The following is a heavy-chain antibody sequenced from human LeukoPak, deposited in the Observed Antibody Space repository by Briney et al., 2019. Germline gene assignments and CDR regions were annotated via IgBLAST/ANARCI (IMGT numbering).Heavy chain of an antibody. CDR3: ARGDSSYSYGLDF. D-gene: IGHD2-21*02. V-gene: IGHV6-1*01. Sequence: SQTLSLTCAISGDSVSSNSAAWNWIRQSPSRGLEWLGRTYYRSKWYNEYAMSLKSRISIKSDTSKNQFSLQLDSVTPEDAAVYYCARGDSSYSYGLDFWGQGTTVTVSS. CDR2: TYYRSKWYN. CDR1: GDSVSSNSAA. J-gene: IGHJ6*02.